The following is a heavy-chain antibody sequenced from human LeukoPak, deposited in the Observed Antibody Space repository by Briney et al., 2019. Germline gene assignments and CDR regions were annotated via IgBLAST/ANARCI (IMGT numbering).Heavy chain of an antibody. CDR1: GFTFSSYA. J-gene: IGHJ6*03. Sequence: GGSLRLSCAASGFTFSSYAMSWVRQAPGKGLEWVSAISGSGGSTYYADSVKGRFTISRDNSKNTLYLQMNSLRAEDTAVYYCAKATWTNARYYYYMDVWGKGTTVTVSS. CDR3: AKATWTNARYYYYMDV. D-gene: IGHD3/OR15-3a*01. V-gene: IGHV3-23*01. CDR2: ISGSGGST.